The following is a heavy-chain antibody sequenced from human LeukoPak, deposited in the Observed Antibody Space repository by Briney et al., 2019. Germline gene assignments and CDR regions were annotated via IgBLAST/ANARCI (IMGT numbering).Heavy chain of an antibody. J-gene: IGHJ4*02. CDR3: ARGVYIAAAQYGY. CDR1: GGSLSSHY. Sequence: SETLSLTCTVSGGSLSSHYWSWIRQPPWKGLEWIGYIYYSGTTNYNPSLKSRVTISVDTSKNQFSLKLSSVTAADTAVYYCARGVYIAAAQYGYWGQGTLVTVSS. D-gene: IGHD6-13*01. CDR2: IYYSGTT. V-gene: IGHV4-59*11.